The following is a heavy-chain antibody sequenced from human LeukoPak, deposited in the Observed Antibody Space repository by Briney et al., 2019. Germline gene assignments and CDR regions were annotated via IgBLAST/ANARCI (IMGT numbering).Heavy chain of an antibody. CDR1: GFTFRHYA. D-gene: IGHD2-8*02. J-gene: IGHJ4*02. Sequence: GGSLRLSCVASGFTFRHYAMSWVRQAPGKGLEWVSSISGSDVSTYYAESVKGRFTISRDNSKSTLSLQMNSLRAEDTAIYYCATYRQVLLPFESWGQGTLVTVSS. CDR2: ISGSDVST. CDR3: ATYRQVLLPFES. V-gene: IGHV3-23*01.